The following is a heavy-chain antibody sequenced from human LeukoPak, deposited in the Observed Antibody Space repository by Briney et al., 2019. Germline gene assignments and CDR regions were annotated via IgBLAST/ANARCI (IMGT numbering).Heavy chain of an antibody. J-gene: IGHJ6*03. CDR1: GYSISSGYY. V-gene: IGHV4-38-2*01. CDR3: ARYGCSSTSCFYYYYYYMDV. CDR2: IYHSGST. D-gene: IGHD2-2*01. Sequence: KASETLSLTCAVSGYSISSGYYWGWIRQPPGKGLEWIGSIYHSGSTYYNPSLKSRVTISVDTSKNQFSLKLSSVTAADTAVYYCARYGCSSTSCFYYYYYYMDVWGKGTTATVSS.